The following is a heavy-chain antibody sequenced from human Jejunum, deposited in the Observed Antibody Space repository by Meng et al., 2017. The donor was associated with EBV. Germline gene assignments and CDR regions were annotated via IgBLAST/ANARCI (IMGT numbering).Heavy chain of an antibody. CDR1: GYTFSRYA. CDR2: INTRTGNP. D-gene: IGHD2-21*02. Sequence: VQVVESGSGLGKPGASVKVSCKASGYTFSRYAMNWVRQAPGQGLEWMGWINTRTGNPAYAQGFTGRFVFSLDTSVSTAYLQISSLKAEDTAVYYCASDISTATFGYWGQGTLVTVSS. V-gene: IGHV7-4-1*02. J-gene: IGHJ4*02. CDR3: ASDISTATFGY.